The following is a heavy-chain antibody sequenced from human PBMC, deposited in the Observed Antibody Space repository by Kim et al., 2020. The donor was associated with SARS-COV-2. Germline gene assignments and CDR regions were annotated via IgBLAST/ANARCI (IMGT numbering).Heavy chain of an antibody. V-gene: IGHV4-34*01. CDR3: ARGRRTLWFGELLQFDP. Sequence: LKSRVTISVDTSKNQFSLKLSSVTAADTAVYYCARGRRTLWFGELLQFDPWGQGTLVTVSS. D-gene: IGHD3-10*01. J-gene: IGHJ5*02.